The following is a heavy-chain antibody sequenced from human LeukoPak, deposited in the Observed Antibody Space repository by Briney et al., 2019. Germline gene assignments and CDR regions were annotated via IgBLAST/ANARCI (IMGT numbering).Heavy chain of an antibody. V-gene: IGHV3-7*01. CDR3: ARDRTDTMVRGVIAY. CDR1: GFTFSSYW. CDR2: IKQDGSEK. Sequence: GGSLRLSCAASGFTFSSYWMSWVRQAPGKGLEWVANIKQDGSEKYYVDSVKGRFTISRDNAKNSLYLQMNSLRAEDTAVYYCARDRTDTMVRGVIAYWGQGTLVTVSS. J-gene: IGHJ4*02. D-gene: IGHD3-10*01.